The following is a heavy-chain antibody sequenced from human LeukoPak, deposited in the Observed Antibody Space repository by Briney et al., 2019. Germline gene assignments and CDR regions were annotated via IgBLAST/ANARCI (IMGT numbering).Heavy chain of an antibody. Sequence: ASVKVSCKASGYIFTDYYIHWVRQAPGQGLEWMGWLNPNTGVTKYAEKFQGRVTMTRETSITTAYMEVTRLRSDDTAVYYCARDRPYTGGWRGFDYWGQGTLVTVSS. CDR3: ARDRPYTGGWRGFDY. J-gene: IGHJ4*02. CDR2: LNPNTGVT. D-gene: IGHD6-19*01. V-gene: IGHV1-2*02. CDR1: GYIFTDYY.